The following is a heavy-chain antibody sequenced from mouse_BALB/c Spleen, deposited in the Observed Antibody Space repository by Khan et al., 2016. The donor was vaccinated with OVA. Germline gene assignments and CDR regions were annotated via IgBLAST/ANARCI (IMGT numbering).Heavy chain of an antibody. J-gene: IGHJ4*01. D-gene: IGHD2-14*01. CDR3: ARRTTGYAMDY. CDR1: GYTFTSHT. CDR2: INPRSGYS. Sequence: QVQLKESGAELARPGASVKMSCKASGYTFTSHTMHWIMQSPGQGLEWIGYINPRSGYSNYNQKFNDKATLTADTSSSTAYMQLSSLTSEDSAVYYCARRTTGYAMDYWGQGTSVTVSS. V-gene: IGHV1-4*01.